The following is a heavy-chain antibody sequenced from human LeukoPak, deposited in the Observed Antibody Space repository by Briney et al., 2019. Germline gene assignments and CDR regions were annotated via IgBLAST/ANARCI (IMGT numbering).Heavy chain of an antibody. CDR2: IYSGGST. Sequence: GGSLRLSCAASGFTVSSSYMSWVRQAPGKGLEWVSVIYSGGSTYYADSVKGRFTTSRDNSKNTLNLQMSSLGAEDTAVYYCAYTPYDSSCYYYSGFDYWGQGTLVTVSS. CDR1: GFTVSSSY. J-gene: IGHJ4*02. D-gene: IGHD3-22*01. CDR3: AYTPYDSSCYYYSGFDY. V-gene: IGHV3-66*02.